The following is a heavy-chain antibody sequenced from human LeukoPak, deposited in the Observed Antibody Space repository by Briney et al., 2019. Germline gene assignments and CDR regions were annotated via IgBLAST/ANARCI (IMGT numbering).Heavy chain of an antibody. CDR1: GGSISSGSFF. Sequence: PSETLSLTCTVSGGSISSGSFFWSWIRQPPGKGLEWIGYIYHSGSTKYNSSLKSRVTMSVDTSKNQFSLKLSSVTAADTAVYYCASMDIITMVRGVNWFDPWGQGTLVTVSS. V-gene: IGHV4-61*01. CDR2: IYHSGST. J-gene: IGHJ5*02. CDR3: ASMDIITMVRGVNWFDP. D-gene: IGHD3-10*01.